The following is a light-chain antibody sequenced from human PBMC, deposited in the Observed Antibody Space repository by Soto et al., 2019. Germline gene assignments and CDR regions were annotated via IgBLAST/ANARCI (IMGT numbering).Light chain of an antibody. V-gene: IGKV2-24*01. CDR3: MQATHYRPYT. CDR2: KVS. J-gene: IGKJ2*01. Sequence: DVVMTQTPLSSPVPLGQPASISCRSSQSLEHSAGNTYLNWLHQTPGQPPRLLIYKVSNRLSGVPDRFSGSGGVTAFTLKISRVEAEDVVIYYCMQATHYRPYTFGPGTKLEIK. CDR1: QSLEHSAGNTY.